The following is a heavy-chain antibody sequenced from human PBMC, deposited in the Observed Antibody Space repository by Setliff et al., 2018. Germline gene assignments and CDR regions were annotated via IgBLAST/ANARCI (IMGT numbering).Heavy chain of an antibody. D-gene: IGHD1-20*01. CDR2: IIPIFGTA. V-gene: IGHV1-69*08. CDR1: GGTFSIYT. J-gene: IGHJ4*02. Sequence: SVKVSCKASGGTFSIYTISWVRQAPGQGLEWMGRIIPIFGTANYAQKFQGRVTITADKSTSTAYMELSSLRSEDTAVYYCARARSFNWIDIDYWGQGTLVTVSS. CDR3: ARARSFNWIDIDY.